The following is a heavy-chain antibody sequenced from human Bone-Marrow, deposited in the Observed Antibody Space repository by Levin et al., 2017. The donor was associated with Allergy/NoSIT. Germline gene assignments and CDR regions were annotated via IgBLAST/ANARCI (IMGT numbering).Heavy chain of an antibody. Sequence: GGSLRLSCAVSGFTFSTYVMSWVRQPPGMGLEWVSTISDNGATTHYADSVKGRFTISRDNSKDTLFLQMKSLRAEDPAVYYCAEQAGGLAGTLGVWGQGTTVTVSS. V-gene: IGHV3-23*01. D-gene: IGHD7-27*01. CDR1: GFTFSTYV. CDR2: ISDNGATT. CDR3: AEQAGGLAGTLGV. J-gene: IGHJ6*02.